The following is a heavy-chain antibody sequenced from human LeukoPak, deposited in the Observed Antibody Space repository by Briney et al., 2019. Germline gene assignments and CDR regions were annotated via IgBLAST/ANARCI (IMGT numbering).Heavy chain of an antibody. CDR3: ARDRIVLMVYAQYGD. J-gene: IGHJ4*02. D-gene: IGHD2-8*01. Sequence: GRSLRLSCAASGFTFSSYAMHWVRQAPGKGLEWVAVISYDGSNKYYADSVKGRFTISRDNSKNTLYLQMNSLRAEDTAVYYCARDRIVLMVYAQYGDWGQGTLATVSS. CDR2: ISYDGSNK. V-gene: IGHV3-30-3*01. CDR1: GFTFSSYA.